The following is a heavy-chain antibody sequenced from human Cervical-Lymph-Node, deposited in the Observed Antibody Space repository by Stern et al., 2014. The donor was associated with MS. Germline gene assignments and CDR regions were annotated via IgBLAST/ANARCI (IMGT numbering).Heavy chain of an antibody. CDR2: FDPEDGET. D-gene: IGHD3-3*01. V-gene: IGHV1-24*01. J-gene: IGHJ6*02. CDR3: ATDRDDFRSGYSAPTKGYGLDV. CDR1: GYTLTELS. Sequence: QVQLVQSGAEVKKPGASVKVSCKVSGYTLTELSMHWVRQAPGTGLEWMGGFDPEDGETIYDQKFQGRVTMTEDTSTDTAYMELSSLRSEDTAVYYCATDRDDFRSGYSAPTKGYGLDVWGQGTTVTVTS.